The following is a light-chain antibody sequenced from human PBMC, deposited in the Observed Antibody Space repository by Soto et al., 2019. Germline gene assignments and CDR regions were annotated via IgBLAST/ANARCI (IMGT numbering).Light chain of an antibody. J-gene: IGKJ5*01. CDR2: TTS. CDR3: QQYSAYPRT. CDR1: QGISNL. V-gene: IGKV1-16*01. Sequence: DIQLTQSPSSLSASVGDRVTITCRASQGISNLLSWHQQKPGKAPKSLIKTTSILQSGVPSRFSGSGSETDFTLTISGLQPEDFATYYCQQYSAYPRTFGQGTRLELK.